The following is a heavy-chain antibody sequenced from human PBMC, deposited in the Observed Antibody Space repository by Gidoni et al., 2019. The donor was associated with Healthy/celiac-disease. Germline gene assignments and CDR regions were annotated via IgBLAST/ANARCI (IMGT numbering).Heavy chain of an antibody. Sequence: QVQLQASGPGLVKPSETLSLTCTVSGGSISSYYWLWIRRPPGKGLEWIGYIYYSGSTNYNPSLRSRVTISVDTSKNQFSLKLSSVTAADTAVYYCARASYLDCSSTSCYTGLGWFDPWGQGTLVTVSS. D-gene: IGHD2-2*02. J-gene: IGHJ5*02. CDR1: GGSISSYY. V-gene: IGHV4-59*01. CDR3: ARASYLDCSSTSCYTGLGWFDP. CDR2: IYYSGST.